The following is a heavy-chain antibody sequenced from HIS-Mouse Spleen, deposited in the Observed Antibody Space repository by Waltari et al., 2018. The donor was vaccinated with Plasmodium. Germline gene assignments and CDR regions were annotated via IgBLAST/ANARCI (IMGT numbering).Heavy chain of an antibody. V-gene: IGHV4-34*01. CDR2: INHRGST. D-gene: IGHD6-13*01. CDR1: GGSFSGYY. CDR3: ARGSAAAGPFDY. J-gene: IGHJ4*02. Sequence: QVQLQQWGAGMLKPSETLSLTCAVYGGSFSGYYWSWIRQPPGKGLQWIGEINHRGSTNYNTSLKSRVTISVDTSKNQFSLKLSSVTAADTAVYYWARGSAAAGPFDYWGQGTLVTVSS.